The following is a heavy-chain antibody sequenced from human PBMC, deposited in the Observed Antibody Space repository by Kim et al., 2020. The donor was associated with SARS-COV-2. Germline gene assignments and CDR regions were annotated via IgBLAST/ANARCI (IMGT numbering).Heavy chain of an antibody. CDR3: ARGRLGYVVPAAIFGIRYYDYYWDV. J-gene: IGHJ6*03. CDR2: MNTNSGNT. V-gene: IGHV1-8*01. D-gene: IGHD2-2*01. Sequence: ASVKVSCKASGYTFTSYDINWVRQATGQGLEWMGWMNTNSGNTGYAQKFQGRVTMTRNTSISTAYMELSSLRSEDTAVYYCARGRLGYVVPAAIFGIRYYDYYWDVGGKGTTVTVSS. CDR1: GYTFTSYD.